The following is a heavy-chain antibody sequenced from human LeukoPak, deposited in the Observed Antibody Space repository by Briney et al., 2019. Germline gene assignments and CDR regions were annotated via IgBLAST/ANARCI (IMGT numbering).Heavy chain of an antibody. D-gene: IGHD6-6*01. J-gene: IGHJ1*01. V-gene: IGHV1-2*02. Sequence: ASVKVSCKASGNTFTGYYMHWVRQAPGQGLEWMGWINPNSGGTNYAQKFQGRVTMTRDTSISTAYMELSRLRSDDTAVYYCARGKRYSSSSQQYFQHWGQGTLVTVSS. CDR3: ARGKRYSSSSQQYFQH. CDR1: GNTFTGYY. CDR2: INPNSGGT.